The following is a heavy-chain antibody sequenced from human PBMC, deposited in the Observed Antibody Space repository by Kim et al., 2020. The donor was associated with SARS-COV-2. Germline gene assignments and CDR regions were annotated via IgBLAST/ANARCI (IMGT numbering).Heavy chain of an antibody. D-gene: IGHD6-19*01. Sequence: ASVKVSCKASGYTFTSYGISWVRQAPGQGLEWMGWISAYNGNTNYAQRLQGRVTMTTDTSTSTAYMELRSLRSDDTAVYYCARWGREQWLVLGDSDWGQGTLVTVSS. J-gene: IGHJ4*02. V-gene: IGHV1-18*01. CDR3: ARWGREQWLVLGDSD. CDR1: GYTFTSYG. CDR2: ISAYNGNT.